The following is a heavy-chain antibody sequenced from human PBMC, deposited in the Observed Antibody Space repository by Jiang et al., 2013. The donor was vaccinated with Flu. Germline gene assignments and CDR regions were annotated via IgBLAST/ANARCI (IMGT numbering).Heavy chain of an antibody. CDR2: ISSSSSTI. V-gene: IGHV3-48*01. Sequence: SYISSSSSTIYYADSVKGRFTISRDNAKNSLYLQMNSLRAEDTAVYYCARPSLDCSSTSCIGDYYYYYGMDVWGQGTTVTVSS. D-gene: IGHD2-2*01. CDR3: ARPSLDCSSTSCIGDYYYYYGMDV. J-gene: IGHJ6*02.